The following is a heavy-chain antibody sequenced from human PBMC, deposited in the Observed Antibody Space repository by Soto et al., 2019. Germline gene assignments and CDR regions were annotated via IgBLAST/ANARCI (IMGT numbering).Heavy chain of an antibody. D-gene: IGHD6-13*01. CDR3: ARRTSSWSFDY. Sequence: GGSLRLSWAASGFTFSSYWMSWVRQAPGKGLEWVSAISGSGGSTYYADSVKGRFTFSRDNSKNTLSLQMNSLRAEDTAVYYCARRTSSWSFDYWGQGTLVTVSS. V-gene: IGHV3-23*01. CDR1: GFTFSSYW. J-gene: IGHJ4*02. CDR2: ISGSGGST.